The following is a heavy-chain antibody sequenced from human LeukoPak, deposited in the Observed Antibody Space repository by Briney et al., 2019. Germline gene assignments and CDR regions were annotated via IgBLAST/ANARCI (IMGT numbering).Heavy chain of an antibody. J-gene: IGHJ4*02. CDR3: AKPRPGNYPQPIDY. D-gene: IGHD3-10*01. CDR2: ISSSSSTI. CDR1: GFTFSSYG. V-gene: IGHV3-48*01. Sequence: GGSLRLSCAASGFTFSSYGMTWVRQAPGKGLEWVSYISSSSSTIYYADSVKGRFIISRDNSKNTLYLQMSSLRAEDTAMYYCAKPRPGNYPQPIDYWGQGNVVIVSS.